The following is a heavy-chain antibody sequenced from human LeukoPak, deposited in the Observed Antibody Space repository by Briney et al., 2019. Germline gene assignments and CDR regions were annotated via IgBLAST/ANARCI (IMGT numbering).Heavy chain of an antibody. CDR2: ISAYNGNT. CDR1: GYTFTSYG. CDR3: AGSSPPIRGVILYY. D-gene: IGHD3-10*01. V-gene: IGHV1-18*01. J-gene: IGHJ4*02. Sequence: GASVKVSCKASGYTFTSYGISWVRQAPGQGLEWMGWISAYNGNTNYAQKLQGRVTMTTDTSTSTAYMELRSLRSDDTAVYYCAGSSPPIRGVILYYWGQGTLVTVSS.